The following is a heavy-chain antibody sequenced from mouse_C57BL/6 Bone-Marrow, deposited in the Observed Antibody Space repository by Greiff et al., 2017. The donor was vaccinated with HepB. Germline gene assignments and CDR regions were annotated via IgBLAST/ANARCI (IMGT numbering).Heavy chain of an antibody. CDR2: ISNLAYSI. V-gene: IGHV5-15*01. D-gene: IGHD1-1*01. CDR1: GFTFSDYG. J-gene: IGHJ4*01. Sequence: EVHLVESGGGLVQPGGSLKLSCAASGFTFSDYGMAWVRQAPRKGPEWVAFISNLAYSIYYADTVTGRFTISRENAKNTLYLEMSSLRSEDTAMYYCARHRLYYYGSSLMDYWGQGTSVTVSS. CDR3: ARHRLYYYGSSLMDY.